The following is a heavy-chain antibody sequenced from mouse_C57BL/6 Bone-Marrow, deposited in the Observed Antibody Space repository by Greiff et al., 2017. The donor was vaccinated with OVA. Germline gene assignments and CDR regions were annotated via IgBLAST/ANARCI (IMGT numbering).Heavy chain of an antibody. V-gene: IGHV1-54*01. D-gene: IGHD1-1*01. CDR2: INPGSGGT. Sequence: VQLQQSGAELVRPGTSVKVSCKASGYAFTNYLIEWVKQRPGQGLEWIGVINPGSGGTNYNEKFKGKATLTADKSSSTAYMQLSSLSSEDCAVYFWARWGYYYGSGAYWGQGTLVTVSA. J-gene: IGHJ3*01. CDR3: ARWGYYYGSGAY. CDR1: GYAFTNYL.